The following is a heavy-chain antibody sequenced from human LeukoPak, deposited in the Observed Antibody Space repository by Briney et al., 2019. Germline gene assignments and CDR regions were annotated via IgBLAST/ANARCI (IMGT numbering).Heavy chain of an antibody. D-gene: IGHD3-22*01. Sequence: QPGGSLRLSCAASGFTFSSYGMHWVRQAPGKGLEWVAVISYDGSNKYYADSVKGRFTISGDNSKNTLYLQMNSLRAEDTAVYYCAKDHNYDSSGYYYGPFDYWGQGTLVTVSS. V-gene: IGHV3-30*18. CDR1: GFTFSSYG. CDR2: ISYDGSNK. J-gene: IGHJ4*02. CDR3: AKDHNYDSSGYYYGPFDY.